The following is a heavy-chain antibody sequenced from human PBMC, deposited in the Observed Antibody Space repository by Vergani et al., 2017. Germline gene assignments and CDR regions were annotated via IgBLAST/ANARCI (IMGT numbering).Heavy chain of an antibody. J-gene: IGHJ5*02. D-gene: IGHD4-17*01. CDR1: GYTLSELS. Sequence: QVQLVQSGAEVKKPGASVKVSCKVSGYTLSELSMHWVRQAPGKGLEWMGGFDPEDGETIYAQKFQGRVTMTEDTSTDTAYMELSSLRSEDTAVYYCATMTTGTKEAPSWFDPWGQGTLVTVSS. CDR2: FDPEDGET. CDR3: ATMTTGTKEAPSWFDP. V-gene: IGHV1-24*01.